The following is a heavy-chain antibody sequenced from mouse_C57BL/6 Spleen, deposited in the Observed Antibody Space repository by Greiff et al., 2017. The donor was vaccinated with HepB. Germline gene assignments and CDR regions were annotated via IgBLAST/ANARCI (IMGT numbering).Heavy chain of an antibody. J-gene: IGHJ2*01. Sequence: VHVKQSGAELVRPGASVKLSCTASGFNFKDDYMHWVKQRPEQGLEWIGWIDPENGDTEYASKFQGKATITTDTSSNTAYLQLSSLTSEDTAVYYCTLSDYCGGGWGYWGQGTTLTVSS. CDR3: TLSDYCGGGWGY. CDR1: GFNFKDDY. D-gene: IGHD1-1*01. V-gene: IGHV14-4*01. CDR2: IDPENGDT.